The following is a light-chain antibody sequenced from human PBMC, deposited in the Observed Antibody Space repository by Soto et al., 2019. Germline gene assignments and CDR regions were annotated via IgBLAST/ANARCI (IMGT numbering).Light chain of an antibody. CDR3: QQHSHWPPWT. CDR2: GAS. CDR1: EYVRTF. V-gene: IGKV3-11*01. Sequence: EVVLTQSPATLSLSPGERATLSCRASEYVRTFVDWYQQKPGQAPRLLMFGASNRATGIPARFSGSGSGTDFTLTISNLEPEDFAVYYCQQHSHWPPWTFGQGTRVEIQ. J-gene: IGKJ1*01.